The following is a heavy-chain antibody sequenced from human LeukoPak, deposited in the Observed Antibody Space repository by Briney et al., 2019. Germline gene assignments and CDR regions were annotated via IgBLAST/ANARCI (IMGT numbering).Heavy chain of an antibody. CDR2: IRDTGADI. V-gene: IGHV3-23*01. Sequence: GGSLRLSCAASGFTFSTYPMNWVRQAPGKGLEWISNIRDTGADIYYADSVKGRFTISRDNSKNTLYLQMNSLRVEDTAVYYCAKVPLYVWGSYRFGEWGQGTLVAVSS. CDR3: AKVPLYVWGSYRFGE. D-gene: IGHD3-16*02. CDR1: GFTFSTYP. J-gene: IGHJ4*02.